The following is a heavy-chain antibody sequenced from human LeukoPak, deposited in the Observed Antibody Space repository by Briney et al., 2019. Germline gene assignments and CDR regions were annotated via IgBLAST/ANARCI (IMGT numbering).Heavy chain of an antibody. Sequence: PGGSLRLSCATSGFNFSDSRMTWVRQAPGKGLQWVANINRDGTEKHFLDSLEGRFTISRDNSKKSLYLQMSSLRPQDTALYFCVRGDWYFESWGQGTLVTVSS. V-gene: IGHV3-7*04. D-gene: IGHD2-21*01. CDR1: GFNFSDSR. CDR3: VRGDWYFES. CDR2: INRDGTEK. J-gene: IGHJ4*02.